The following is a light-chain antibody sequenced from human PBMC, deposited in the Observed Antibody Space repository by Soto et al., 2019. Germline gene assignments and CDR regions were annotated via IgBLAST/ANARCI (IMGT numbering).Light chain of an antibody. J-gene: IGKJ2*01. V-gene: IGKV3-20*01. Sequence: EIVLTQSPGTLSLSPGERATLSCRASQSVSSSYFAWYQQKPGQAPRLLIYGASSRATGIPDRFSGSGSGTDFTLTISRLEPEDFAVYYCQQYGSSPFMYTFGQGTKLEIK. CDR2: GAS. CDR1: QSVSSSY. CDR3: QQYGSSPFMYT.